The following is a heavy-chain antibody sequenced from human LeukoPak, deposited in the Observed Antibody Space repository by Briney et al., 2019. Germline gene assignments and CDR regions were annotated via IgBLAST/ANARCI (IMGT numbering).Heavy chain of an antibody. CDR2: ITPGGTT. CDR1: GFTFSSYA. J-gene: IGHJ4*02. Sequence: GGSLRLSCAASGFTFSSYAMNWVRQAPGKGLEWVSVITPGGTTYYADSVKGRFTISRDNSKNTLYLQMNSLRAEDTAVYYCARDLTYWGQGTLVTVSS. CDR3: ARDLTY. V-gene: IGHV3-23*01.